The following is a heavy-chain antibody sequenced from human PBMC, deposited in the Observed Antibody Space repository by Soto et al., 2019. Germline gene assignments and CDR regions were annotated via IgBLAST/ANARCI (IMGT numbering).Heavy chain of an antibody. J-gene: IGHJ6*02. CDR3: ARTYSTTRYFYYYGMDV. D-gene: IGHD6-13*01. V-gene: IGHV4-39*01. Sequence: QPPGEGLEWIGNIYYSGGAYYNPSLKSRVTISVDTSKEQFSLRLSSVTATDAAVYYCARTYSTTRYFYYYGMDVWGQGTTVTVSS. CDR2: IYYSGGA.